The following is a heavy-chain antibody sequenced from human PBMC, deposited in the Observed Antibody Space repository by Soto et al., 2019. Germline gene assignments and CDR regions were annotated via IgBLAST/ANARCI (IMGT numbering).Heavy chain of an antibody. J-gene: IGHJ6*02. D-gene: IGHD1-1*01. CDR1: GGTFSSYT. CDR2: IIPMIDII. CDR3: SRVEHANDGMDL. V-gene: IGHV1-69*02. Sequence: QLVQSGAEVKKPGSSVKVSCNVSGGTFSSYTITWVRQAPGEGLEWMGRIIPMIDIINYAQKFQGRVTITADKSTKTAYMELTSLKSDDTAVYDCSRVEHANDGMDLWGQGTTVTVSS.